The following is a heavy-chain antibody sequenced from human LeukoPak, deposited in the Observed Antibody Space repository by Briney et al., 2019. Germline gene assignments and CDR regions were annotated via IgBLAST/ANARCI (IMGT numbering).Heavy chain of an antibody. CDR3: ARDPTHYLRYGYFDY. Sequence: PGGSLRFSCAASGFIFGRDSMNWVRQAPGRGLEWISYISRDSDIRYYADSVRGRFHISRDNARNSLYLQMNSLRADDTAMYYCARDPTHYLRYGYFDYWGQGTLVTVSS. CDR1: GFIFGRDS. V-gene: IGHV3-48*01. CDR2: ISRDSDIR. J-gene: IGHJ4*02. D-gene: IGHD3-9*01.